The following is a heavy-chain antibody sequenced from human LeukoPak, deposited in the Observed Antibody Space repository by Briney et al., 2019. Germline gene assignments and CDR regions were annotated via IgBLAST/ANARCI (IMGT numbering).Heavy chain of an antibody. J-gene: IGHJ4*02. D-gene: IGHD3-10*01. CDR1: GYTFTSYG. Sequence: ASVKVSCKASGYTFTSYGISWVRQAPGQGLEWMGWISAYNGNTNYAQKLQGRVTMTTDTSTSTAYMELRSLRSDDTAVYYCAYTRLAMVRGVIPLRFGYWGQGTLVTVSS. V-gene: IGHV1-18*01. CDR3: AYTRLAMVRGVIPLRFGY. CDR2: ISAYNGNT.